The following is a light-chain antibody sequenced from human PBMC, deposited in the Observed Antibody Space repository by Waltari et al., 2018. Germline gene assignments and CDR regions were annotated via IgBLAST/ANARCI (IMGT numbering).Light chain of an antibody. CDR1: SSDVGGYKY. J-gene: IGLJ2*01. V-gene: IGLV2-14*03. CDR3: TSYTSSSSSAYVV. Sequence: QSALTQPASVSGSPGQSITISCTGTSSDVGGYKYVSWYQHPPGKAPTLVLYDVRKRPCGVSNRVSGSKSGNTASLTISGLQSEDEADYYCTSYTSSSSSAYVVFGGGTKLTVL. CDR2: DVR.